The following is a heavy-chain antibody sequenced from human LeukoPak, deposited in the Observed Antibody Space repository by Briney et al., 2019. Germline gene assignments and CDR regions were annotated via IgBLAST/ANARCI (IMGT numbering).Heavy chain of an antibody. CDR1: GYTFTGYY. V-gene: IGHV1-2*04. D-gene: IGHD6-19*01. J-gene: IGHJ3*02. CDR2: INPNSGGT. Sequence: GASVKVSCKASGYTFTGYYMHWVRQAPGQGLEWMGWINPNSGGTNHAQKFQGWVTMTRDTSVSTAYMELSRLRSDDTAVYYCARGRLAVAGALDAFDIWGQGTMVTVSS. CDR3: ARGRLAVAGALDAFDI.